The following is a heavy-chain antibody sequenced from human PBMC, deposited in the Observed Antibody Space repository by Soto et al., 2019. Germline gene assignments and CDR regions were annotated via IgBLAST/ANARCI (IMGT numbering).Heavy chain of an antibody. CDR1: GFTFSGYG. CDR3: ARPAIRGGDISTYYYYGMDV. V-gene: IGHV3-23*01. Sequence: PGGSLRLSCAASGFTFSGYGMSWVRQAPGKGLEWVSAISGSGGSTYYADSVKGRFTISRDNSKNTLYLQMNSLRAEDTAVYYCARPAIRGGDISTYYYYGMDVWGQGTTVTVSS. CDR2: ISGSGGST. D-gene: IGHD2-21*02. J-gene: IGHJ6*02.